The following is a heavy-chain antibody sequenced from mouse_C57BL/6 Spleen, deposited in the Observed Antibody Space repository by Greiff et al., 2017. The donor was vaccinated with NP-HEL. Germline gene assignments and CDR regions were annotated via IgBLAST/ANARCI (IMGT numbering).Heavy chain of an antibody. V-gene: IGHV1-26*01. D-gene: IGHD1-1*01. J-gene: IGHJ1*03. CDR2: INPNNGGT. CDR3: ARYYGSNWYFDV. CDR1: GYTFTDYY. Sequence: EVQLQQSGPELVKPGASVKISCKASGYTFTDYYMNWVKQSHGKSLEWIGDINPNNGGTSYNQKFKGKATLTVDKSSSTAYMKLRSLTSEDSAVYYCARYYGSNWYFDVWGTGTTVTVSS.